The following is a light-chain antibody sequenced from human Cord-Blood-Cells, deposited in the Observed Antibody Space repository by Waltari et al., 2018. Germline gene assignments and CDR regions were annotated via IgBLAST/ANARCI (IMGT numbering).Light chain of an antibody. J-gene: IGKJ4*01. CDR3: QQRSNWLT. V-gene: IGKV3-11*01. CDR2: DAS. Sequence: EIVLTQYPATLSFSPGERATLSCRASQSVSSYLAWYQQKPGQAPRPLIYDASSKATGIPARFSGSGSGTDFTLTISSLEPEDFAVYYCQQRSNWLTFGGGTKVEIK. CDR1: QSVSSY.